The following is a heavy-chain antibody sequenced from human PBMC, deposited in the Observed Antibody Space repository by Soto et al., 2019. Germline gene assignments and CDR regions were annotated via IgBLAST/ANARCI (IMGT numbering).Heavy chain of an antibody. D-gene: IGHD4-17*01. CDR3: ARDAATVTTKVDY. CDR1: WYTFARYG. CDR2: ISAYNGNT. Sequence: GASGKVSCKASWYTFARYGISWGGQGPGQGLEWMGWISAYNGNTNYAQKLQGRVTMTTDTSTSTAYMELRSLRSDDTAVYYCARDAATVTTKVDYWGQGTLVTVSS. V-gene: IGHV1-18*01. J-gene: IGHJ4*02.